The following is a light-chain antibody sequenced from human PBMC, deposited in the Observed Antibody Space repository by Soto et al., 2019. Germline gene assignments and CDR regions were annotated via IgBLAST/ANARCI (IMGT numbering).Light chain of an antibody. J-gene: IGKJ5*01. CDR2: AAS. V-gene: IGKV1D-12*01. CDR3: QQANSFPRT. Sequence: TQMPRVPSSGCSSLAARLTITCRASQGISSWLAWYQQKPGKAPKLLIYAASSLQSGVPSRFSGSGSGTDFTLTISSLKPEDFATYYCQQANSFPRTCGQGTRLEIK. CDR1: QGISSW.